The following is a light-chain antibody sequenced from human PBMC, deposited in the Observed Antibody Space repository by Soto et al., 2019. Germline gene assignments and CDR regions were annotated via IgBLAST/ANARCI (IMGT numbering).Light chain of an antibody. Sequence: DIQMTQSPSSLSTSVGDRFTITCRASQSISSYLNWYQQKPGKAPKLLICSASSLQSGVPSRFSGSGSGTDFTLTISSLQPEDFATYYCQQSYSTPPTFGQGTKVDIK. CDR2: SAS. CDR1: QSISSY. CDR3: QQSYSTPPT. J-gene: IGKJ1*01. V-gene: IGKV1-39*01.